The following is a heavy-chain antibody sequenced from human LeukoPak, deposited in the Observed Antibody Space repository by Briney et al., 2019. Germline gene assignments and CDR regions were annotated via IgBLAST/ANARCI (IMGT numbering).Heavy chain of an antibody. Sequence: SGFXXXSYAMSWVRQAPGKGLEWVSAISGSGGSTYYADSVKGRFTIPRDNAKNSLYLQMNSLRAEDTAVYYCARDLRGYSYGYDYWGQGTLVTVSS. D-gene: IGHD5-18*01. CDR1: GFXXXSYA. CDR3: ARDLRGYSYGYDY. V-gene: IGHV3-23*01. CDR2: ISGSGGST. J-gene: IGHJ4*02.